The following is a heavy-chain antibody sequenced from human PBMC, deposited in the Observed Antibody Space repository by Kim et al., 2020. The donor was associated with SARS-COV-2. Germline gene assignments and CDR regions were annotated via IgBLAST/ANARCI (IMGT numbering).Heavy chain of an antibody. Sequence: GGSLRLSCAASGFIFSSYSMRWVRQAPGKGLEWVANIKGDGSETNYVDSVKGRFTISRDNAKNSLSLQMNSLRAEDTAVYYCTRANRGMDYWGQGTLV. CDR1: GFIFSSYS. V-gene: IGHV3-7*03. CDR3: TRANRGMDY. J-gene: IGHJ4*02. D-gene: IGHD7-27*01. CDR2: IKGDGSET.